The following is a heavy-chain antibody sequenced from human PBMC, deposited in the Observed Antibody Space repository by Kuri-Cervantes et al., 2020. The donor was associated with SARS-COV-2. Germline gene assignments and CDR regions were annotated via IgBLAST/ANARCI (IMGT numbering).Heavy chain of an antibody. CDR3: ARIERAYCGGDCYRRDDY. CDR2: IIPIFGTA. D-gene: IGHD2-21*01. V-gene: IGHV1-69*06. CDR1: GYTFTSYD. J-gene: IGHJ4*02. Sequence: SVKVSCKASGYTFTSYDISWVRQAPGQGLEWMGGIIPIFGTANYAQKFQGRVTITADKSTSTAYMELSSLRSEDTAVYYCARIERAYCGGDCYRRDDYWGQGTLVTVSS.